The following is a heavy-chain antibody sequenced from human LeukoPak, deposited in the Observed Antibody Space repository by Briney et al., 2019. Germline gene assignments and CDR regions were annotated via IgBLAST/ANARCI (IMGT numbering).Heavy chain of an antibody. V-gene: IGHV3-48*02. D-gene: IGHD2-15*01. CDR2: ISSTGTTM. CDR1: GFTFSSYS. J-gene: IGHJ5*02. CDR3: AVEGDCSGGSCYTNWFDP. Sequence: PGGSLRLSCAASGFTFSSYSMNWVRQAPGKGLDWVSYISSTGTTMYYADSVKGRFTISRDNAKTSLYLQMNSLRDEDTAVYYCAVEGDCSGGSCYTNWFDPWGQGTLITVSS.